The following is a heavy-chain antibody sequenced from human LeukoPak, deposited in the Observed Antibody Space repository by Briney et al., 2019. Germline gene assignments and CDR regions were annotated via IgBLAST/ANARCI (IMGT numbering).Heavy chain of an antibody. V-gene: IGHV4-34*01. CDR2: INHSGST. CDR1: GGSFSGYY. D-gene: IGHD2-2*01. CDR3: ARISRFAFDI. Sequence: SETLSLTCAVYGGSFSGYYWSWIRQPPGKGLEWIGEINHSGSTNYNPSLKSRVTISVDKSKNQFSLKLSSVTAADTAVYYCARISRFAFDIWGQGTMVTVSS. J-gene: IGHJ3*02.